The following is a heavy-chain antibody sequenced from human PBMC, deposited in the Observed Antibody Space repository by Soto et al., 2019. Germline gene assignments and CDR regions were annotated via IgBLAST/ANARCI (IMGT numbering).Heavy chain of an antibody. J-gene: IGHJ4*02. CDR2: IYPGDSDT. CDR1: GYSFTSYW. Sequence: GESLKISCKGSGYSFTSYWIGWVRQMPGKGLEWMGVIYPGDSDTRYSPSFQGQVTISADKSISTAYLQWSSLKASDTAMYYCARCYCSSTSCYRLRFDYWGQGTLVTVSS. D-gene: IGHD2-2*01. CDR3: ARCYCSSTSCYRLRFDY. V-gene: IGHV5-51*01.